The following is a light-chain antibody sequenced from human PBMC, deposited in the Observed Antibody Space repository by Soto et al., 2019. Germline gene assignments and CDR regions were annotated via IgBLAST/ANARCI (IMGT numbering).Light chain of an antibody. CDR3: QQYSNWPRT. Sequence: DIQMTQSPSTLSASVGDRVTITCRASQHIDRWLAWYQQKPGKAPRLLIDDASTLKSGFPSRFSGSGSGTEFTLTISSLQSEDFAVYYCQQYSNWPRTFGQGTKVDI. V-gene: IGKV1-5*01. CDR1: QHIDRW. J-gene: IGKJ1*01. CDR2: DAS.